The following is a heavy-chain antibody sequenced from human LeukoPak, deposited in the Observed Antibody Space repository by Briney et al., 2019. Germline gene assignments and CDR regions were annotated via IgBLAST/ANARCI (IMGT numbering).Heavy chain of an antibody. Sequence: PSETLSLTCTVSGGSISSYYWSWIRQPPGKGLEWIGYIYYSGSTNYSPSLRSRVTISLDTSKNQFSLSLRSVTAADTAVYYCARDVHDSSGEPTHWFDPWGQGTLVTVSS. CDR2: IYYSGST. D-gene: IGHD3-22*01. V-gene: IGHV4-59*01. CDR3: ARDVHDSSGEPTHWFDP. CDR1: GGSISSYY. J-gene: IGHJ5*02.